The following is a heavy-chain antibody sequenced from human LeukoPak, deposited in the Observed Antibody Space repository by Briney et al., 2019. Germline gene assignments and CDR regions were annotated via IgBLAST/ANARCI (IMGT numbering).Heavy chain of an antibody. CDR2: IYKTGST. Sequence: SETLSLTCTVSGDSITSGGYYWTWIRQRPGKGLEWVGYIYKTGSTYYNPSLKSRVTMSVDTSRNQFSLKLNSVTAADTAVYYCARDVLRWGQGTLVTVSS. CDR1: GDSITSGGYY. J-gene: IGHJ4*02. V-gene: IGHV4-31*03. CDR3: ARDVLR.